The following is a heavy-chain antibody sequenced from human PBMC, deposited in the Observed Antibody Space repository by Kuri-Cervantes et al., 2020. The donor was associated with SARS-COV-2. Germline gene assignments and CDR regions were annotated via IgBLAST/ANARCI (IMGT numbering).Heavy chain of an antibody. D-gene: IGHD3-22*01. CDR3: ATGRYYDSSGYYSAIDY. V-gene: IGHV1-24*01. CDR2: FDSEDGET. Sequence: ASVKVSCKVSGDTLTELSMHWVRQAPGKGLEWMGGFDSEDGETIYAQKFQGRVTMTEDTSTDTAYMELSSLRSEDTAVYYCATGRYYDSSGYYSAIDYWGQGTLVTVSS. CDR1: GDTLTELS. J-gene: IGHJ4*02.